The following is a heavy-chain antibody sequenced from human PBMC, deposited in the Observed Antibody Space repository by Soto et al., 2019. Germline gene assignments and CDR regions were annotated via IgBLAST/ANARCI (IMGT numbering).Heavy chain of an antibody. CDR1: GFTFSSYA. Sequence: EVQLLESGGGLVQPGGSLRLSCAASGFTFSSYAMSWVRQAPGKGLEWVSAISGSGGSTYYADSVKGRFTISRDNSKNTLYLQLNSLRAEDTAVYYCAKDPGDILTGYDDYWGQGTLVTVSS. CDR2: ISGSGGST. V-gene: IGHV3-23*01. D-gene: IGHD3-9*01. CDR3: AKDPGDILTGYDDY. J-gene: IGHJ4*02.